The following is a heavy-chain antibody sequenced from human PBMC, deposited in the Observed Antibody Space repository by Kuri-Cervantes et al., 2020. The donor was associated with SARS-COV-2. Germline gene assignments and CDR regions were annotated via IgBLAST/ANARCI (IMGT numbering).Heavy chain of an antibody. CDR3: ARGGEGLAADFSFDY. D-gene: IGHD6-13*01. CDR1: GFSLRTTGMR. CDR2: SDWDKGK. J-gene: IGHJ4*02. Sequence: SGPTLVKPTQTLTLTCTFSGFSLRTTGMRVSWIRQPPGKALKWLAHSDWDKGKFYRTSLRTRLTISKDTSRNQVVLTMTHVDAVDTATYYCARGGEGLAADFSFDYWGQGIMVTVSS. V-gene: IGHV2-70*04.